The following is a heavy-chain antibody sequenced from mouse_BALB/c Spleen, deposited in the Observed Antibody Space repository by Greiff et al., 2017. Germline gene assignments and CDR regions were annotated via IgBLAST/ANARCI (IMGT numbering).Heavy chain of an antibody. CDR2: INPSTGYT. Sequence: VQLQQSGAELAKPGASVKMSCKASGYTFTSYWMHWVKQRPGQGLEWIGYINPSTGYTEYNQKFKDKATLTADKSSSTAYMQLSSLTSEDSAVYYCARALLRAMDYWGQGTSGTVSS. J-gene: IGHJ4*01. CDR1: GYTFTSYW. V-gene: IGHV1-7*01. CDR3: ARALLRAMDY. D-gene: IGHD1-1*01.